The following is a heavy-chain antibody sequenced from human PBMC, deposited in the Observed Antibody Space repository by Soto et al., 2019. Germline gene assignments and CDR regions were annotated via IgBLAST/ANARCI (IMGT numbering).Heavy chain of an antibody. CDR1: GFIFSSYA. CDR3: ANSEYIWFDP. Sequence: PGGSLRLSCAASGFIFSSYAMSWVRQAPGKGLEWVSFITGTGGSIYYADSVKGRFTISRDNSKNTLYLQMNSLRAEDTAVYYCANSEYIWFDPWGQGTLVTVSS. V-gene: IGHV3-23*01. CDR2: ITGTGGSI. D-gene: IGHD6-6*01. J-gene: IGHJ5*02.